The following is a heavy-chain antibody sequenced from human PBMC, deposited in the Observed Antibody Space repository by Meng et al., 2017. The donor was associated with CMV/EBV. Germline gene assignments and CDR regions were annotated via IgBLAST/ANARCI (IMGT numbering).Heavy chain of an antibody. Sequence: GESLKISCAASGFTFSSYGMHWVRQAPGKGLEWVAVIWYDGSNKYYADSVKGRFTISRDNSKNTLYLQMNSLRAEDTAVYYCAKDSSSPPSAFDYWGQGTLVTVSS. J-gene: IGHJ4*02. D-gene: IGHD6-6*01. CDR1: GFTFSSYG. V-gene: IGHV3-33*06. CDR2: IWYDGSNK. CDR3: AKDSSSPPSAFDY.